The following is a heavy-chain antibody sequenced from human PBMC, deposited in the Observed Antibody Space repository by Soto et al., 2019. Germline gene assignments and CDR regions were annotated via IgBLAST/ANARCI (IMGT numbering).Heavy chain of an antibody. J-gene: IGHJ5*02. CDR1: GGTFSSYT. V-gene: IGHV1-69*02. D-gene: IGHD2-2*01. CDR3: ARRPAQYCSSTSCYNWFDP. CDR2: IIPILGIA. Sequence: GASVKVSCKASGGTFSSYTISWVRQAPGQGLEWMGRIIPILGIANYAQKFQGRVTITADKSTSTAYMELSSLRSEDTAVYYCARRPAQYCSSTSCYNWFDPWGQGTLVTVSS.